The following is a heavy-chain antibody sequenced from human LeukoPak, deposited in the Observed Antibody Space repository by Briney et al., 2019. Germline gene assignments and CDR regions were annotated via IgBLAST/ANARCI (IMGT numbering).Heavy chain of an antibody. D-gene: IGHD3-10*01. V-gene: IGHV3-11*01. CDR1: GFTFSDYY. CDR2: ISSSGSAI. J-gene: IGHJ3*02. Sequence: GGSLRLSCAASGFTFSDYYMSWIRQAPGKGLEWVSYISSSGSAIYYADSVKGRFTISRDNAKNSLYLQMNGLRAEDTAVYYCARGQVLLWFDQNGAAFDIWGQGTMVTVSS. CDR3: ARGQVLLWFDQNGAAFDI.